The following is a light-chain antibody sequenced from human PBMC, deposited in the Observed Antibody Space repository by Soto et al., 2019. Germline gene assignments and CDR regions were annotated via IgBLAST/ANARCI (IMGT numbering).Light chain of an antibody. J-gene: IGKJ1*01. V-gene: IGKV1-5*01. CDR2: EAS. CDR1: QSVSTW. CDR3: HQYNGHQWT. Sequence: DIQMTQSPSTLSASVGDRVTITCRPSQSVSTWLAWYQQKPGEAPNLLIYEASRLQSGVPSRFSGSASGREFTLTITNLQLDDVATYYCHQYNGHQWTFRPWTKGDI.